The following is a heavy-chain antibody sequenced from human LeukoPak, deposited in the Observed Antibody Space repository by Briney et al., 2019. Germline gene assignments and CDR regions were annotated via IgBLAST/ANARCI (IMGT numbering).Heavy chain of an antibody. J-gene: IGHJ4*02. CDR1: GFTFSSYW. CDR3: ARGGTRYYYDSSGYSG. V-gene: IGHV3-7*01. CDR2: IKQDGSEK. Sequence: HSGGSLRLSCAASGFTFSSYWMSWVRQAPGKGLEWVANIKQDGSEKYYVDSVKGRFTISRDNAKNSLYLQMNSLRAEDTAVYYCARGGTRYYYDSSGYSGWGQGTLVTVSS. D-gene: IGHD3-22*01.